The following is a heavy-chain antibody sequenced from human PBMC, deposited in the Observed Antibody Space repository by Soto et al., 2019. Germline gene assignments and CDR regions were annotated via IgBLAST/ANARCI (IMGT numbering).Heavy chain of an antibody. J-gene: IGHJ4*02. CDR2: IYYSGST. CDR3: ARGLSVTIFDN. Sequence: QVQLQESGPGLVKPSQTLSLTCTVSGGSISTGGYYCTWIRQHPGKGLEWIGYIYYSGSTYYNPSLTSRVTISVDTSKTQFSLKLSSVPAAGTAVYYCARGLSVTIFDNWGQGTLVTVSS. V-gene: IGHV4-31*03. D-gene: IGHD4-17*01. CDR1: GGSISTGGYY.